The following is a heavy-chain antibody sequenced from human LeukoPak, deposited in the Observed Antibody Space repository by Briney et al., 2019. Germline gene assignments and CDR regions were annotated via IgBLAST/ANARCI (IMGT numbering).Heavy chain of an antibody. CDR3: ARGYSYGLDV. CDR1: GFIFSGYT. V-gene: IGHV3-74*01. J-gene: IGHJ6*02. CDR2: IYTDGTST. Sequence: GGSLRLSCAASGFIFSGYTMHWVRQAPGKGLVWISRIYTDGTSTNYADSVKGRFTISRDNAKNTLYVQMNSLRVEDTAVYYCARGYSYGLDVWGRGTTVTVSS.